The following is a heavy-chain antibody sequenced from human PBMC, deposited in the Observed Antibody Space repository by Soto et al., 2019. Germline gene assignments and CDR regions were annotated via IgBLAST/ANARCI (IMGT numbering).Heavy chain of an antibody. CDR1: GYTFTGYY. CDR3: ARSDYGDYGGYFDY. J-gene: IGHJ4*02. CDR2: INPNSGGT. D-gene: IGHD4-17*01. Sequence: ASVKVSCKASGYTFTGYYMHWGRQAPGQGLEWMGWINPNSGGTNYAQKFQGWVTMTRDTSISTAYMELSRLRSDDTAVYYCARSDYGDYGGYFDYWGQGTLVTVSS. V-gene: IGHV1-2*04.